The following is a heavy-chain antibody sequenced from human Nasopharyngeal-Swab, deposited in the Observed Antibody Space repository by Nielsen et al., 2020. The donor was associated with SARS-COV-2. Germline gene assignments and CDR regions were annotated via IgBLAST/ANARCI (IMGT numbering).Heavy chain of an antibody. Sequence: WIRQPPGKGLEWIGEINHSGSTNYNPSLKSRVTISVDTSKDQFSLKLSSVTAADTAVYYCARGPKQWLVRLSRYYYYGMDVWGQGTTVTVSS. D-gene: IGHD6-19*01. CDR3: ARGPKQWLVRLSRYYYYGMDV. V-gene: IGHV4-34*01. CDR2: INHSGST. J-gene: IGHJ6*02.